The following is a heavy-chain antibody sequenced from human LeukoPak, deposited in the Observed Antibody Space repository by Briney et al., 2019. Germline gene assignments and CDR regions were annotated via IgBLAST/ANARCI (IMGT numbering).Heavy chain of an antibody. CDR2: ISGSGGST. D-gene: IGHD3-22*01. CDR3: ARDDYYDSSGYYVLGY. V-gene: IGHV3-23*01. CDR1: GFTFSSYA. Sequence: GGSLRLSCAASGFTFSSYAMSWVRQAPGKGLEWVSAISGSGGSTYYADSVKGRFTISRDNSKNTLYLQMNSLRAEDTAVYYCARDDYYDSSGYYVLGYWGQGTLVTVSS. J-gene: IGHJ4*02.